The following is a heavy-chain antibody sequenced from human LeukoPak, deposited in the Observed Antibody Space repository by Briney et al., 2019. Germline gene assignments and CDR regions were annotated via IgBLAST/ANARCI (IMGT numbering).Heavy chain of an antibody. CDR1: GYTFSDFS. V-gene: IGHV3-21*01. CDR2: ISVRSNYR. D-gene: IGHD3-10*01. J-gene: IGHJ5*02. CDR3: ARDRGSSDP. Sequence: GGSLTLSCAASGYTFSDFSVNWVRQAPGKGLEWVSSISVRSNYRYYADSVRGRFTISRDDARDSLFLQMNSLRAEDTAVYYCARDRGSSDPWGQGTLVTVSS.